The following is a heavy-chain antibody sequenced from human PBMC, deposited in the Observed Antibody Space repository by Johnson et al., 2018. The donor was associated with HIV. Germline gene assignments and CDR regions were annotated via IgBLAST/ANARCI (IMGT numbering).Heavy chain of an antibody. CDR2: ISGSGGST. CDR3: ARGEDGVDAFDI. CDR1: GFTFSDYY. Sequence: VQLVESGGGLVKPGGSLRLSCAASGFTFSDYYMSWIRQAPGKGLEWVSAISGSGGSTYYADSVKGRFTISRDNSKNTLYLQMNSLRAEDTAVYYCARGEDGVDAFDIWGQGTMVTVSS. J-gene: IGHJ3*02. D-gene: IGHD4-17*01. V-gene: IGHV3-23*04.